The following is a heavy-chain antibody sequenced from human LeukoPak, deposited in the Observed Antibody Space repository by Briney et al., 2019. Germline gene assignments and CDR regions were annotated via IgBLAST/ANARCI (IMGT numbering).Heavy chain of an antibody. J-gene: IGHJ4*02. CDR1: GFSLSTSGVG. Sequence: ESGPTLVNPTQTLTLTCTFSGFSLSTSGVGVGWIRQPPGKALEWLALIYWNDDKRYSPSLKSRLTITKDTSKNQVVLTMTNMDPVDTATYYCAHRRRGITMVWGVIRPPYYFDYWGQGTLVTVSS. V-gene: IGHV2-5*01. CDR3: AHRRRGITMVWGVIRPPYYFDY. CDR2: IYWNDDK. D-gene: IGHD3-10*01.